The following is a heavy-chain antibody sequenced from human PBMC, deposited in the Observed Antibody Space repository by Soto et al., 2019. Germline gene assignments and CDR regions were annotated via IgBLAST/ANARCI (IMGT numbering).Heavy chain of an antibody. Sequence: GGSLRLSCAASGFTFSNAWMNWVRQAPGKGLEWVGRIKSKTDGGTTDYAAPVKGRFTISRDDSKNTLYLQMNSLKTEDTAVYYCTTVSYGDYAGNYYYYGMDVWGQGTTVTVSS. D-gene: IGHD4-17*01. CDR2: IKSKTDGGTT. CDR1: GFTFSNAW. V-gene: IGHV3-15*07. CDR3: TTVSYGDYAGNYYYYGMDV. J-gene: IGHJ6*02.